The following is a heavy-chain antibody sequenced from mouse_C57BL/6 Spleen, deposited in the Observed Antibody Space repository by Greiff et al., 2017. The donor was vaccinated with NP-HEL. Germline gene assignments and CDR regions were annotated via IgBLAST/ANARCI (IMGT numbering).Heavy chain of an antibody. D-gene: IGHD1-1*01. V-gene: IGHV1-22*01. CDR2: INPNNGGT. CDR3: ERRNGSSPFAY. CDR1: GYTFTDYN. J-gene: IGHJ3*01. Sequence: VPLQQSGPELVKPGASVKMSCTASGYTFTDYNMHWLKQSHVKSLAWIGYINPNNGGTSYNQKFKGKATLTVNKSSSTAYMELRSLTSEDSAVYYCERRNGSSPFAYGGQGTLVTVSA.